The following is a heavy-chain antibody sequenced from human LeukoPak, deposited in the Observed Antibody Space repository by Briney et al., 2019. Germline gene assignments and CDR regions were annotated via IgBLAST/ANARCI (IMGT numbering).Heavy chain of an antibody. J-gene: IGHJ4*02. Sequence: ASVKVSCKASGCTFTGYYMHWVRQAPGQGLEWMGWINPNSGGTNYAQKFQGRVTMTRDTSISTAYMELSRLRSDDTAVYYCATWDVLRYFDWLSYWGQGTLVTVSS. CDR1: GCTFTGYY. CDR3: ATWDVLRYFDWLSY. V-gene: IGHV1-2*02. CDR2: INPNSGGT. D-gene: IGHD3-9*01.